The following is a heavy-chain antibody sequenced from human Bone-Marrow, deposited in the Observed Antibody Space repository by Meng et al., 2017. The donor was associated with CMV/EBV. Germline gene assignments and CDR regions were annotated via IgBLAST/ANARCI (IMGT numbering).Heavy chain of an antibody. J-gene: IGHJ6*02. D-gene: IGHD6-13*01. V-gene: IGHV3-11*01. CDR3: ARRIAAAGTAYYYYGMDV. CDR2: ISSSGSPI. Sequence: GESLKISCAASGFTFSDYYMSWIRQAPGKGLEWVSYISSSGSPIYYADSVKVRFTISRDNAKNSLYLQMNSLRAEDTAVYYFARRIAAAGTAYYYYGMDVWGQGTTVTVSS. CDR1: GFTFSDYY.